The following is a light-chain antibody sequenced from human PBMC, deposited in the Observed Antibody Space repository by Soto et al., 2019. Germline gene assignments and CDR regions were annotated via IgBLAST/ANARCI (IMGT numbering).Light chain of an antibody. Sequence: DIVLTQSPGTLSLSPGERATLSCRASQSVSSSYLAWYQQKPGQTPRLLIYGASTRATGIPARFSGSGSGTEFTLTISSLQSEDFAVYYCQQYNNWPGTFGQGTKVDIK. CDR2: GAS. J-gene: IGKJ1*01. V-gene: IGKV3-15*01. CDR3: QQYNNWPGT. CDR1: QSVSSSY.